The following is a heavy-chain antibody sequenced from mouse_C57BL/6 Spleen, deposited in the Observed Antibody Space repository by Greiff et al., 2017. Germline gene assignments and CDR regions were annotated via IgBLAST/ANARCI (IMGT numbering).Heavy chain of an antibody. CDR2: IDPETGGT. CDR3: TRDGSSYRYFDV. CDR1: GYTFTDYE. D-gene: IGHD1-1*01. J-gene: IGHJ1*03. Sequence: VQLQQSGAELVRPGASVTLSCKASGYTFTDYEMHWVKQTPVHGLEWIGAIDPETGGTAYNQKFKGKAILTADKSSSTAYMELRSLTSEDSAVYYCTRDGSSYRYFDVWGTGTTVTVSS. V-gene: IGHV1-15*01.